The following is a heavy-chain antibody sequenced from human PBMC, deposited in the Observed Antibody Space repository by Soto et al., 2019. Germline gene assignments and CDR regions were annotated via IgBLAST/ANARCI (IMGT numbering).Heavy chain of an antibody. CDR2: ISGSSSMI. Sequence: DVQLVESGGGLVQPGGSLRLSCAASGFTFSSYSMNWVRQAPGKGLEWVSYISGSSSMIYYADSVKGRFTISRDNAKNSLYLQMNSLRAEDTAVYYCARDLNPRQEMLYALLDYWGQGTLVTVSS. D-gene: IGHD2-8*01. V-gene: IGHV3-48*01. CDR1: GFTFSSYS. CDR3: ARDLNPRQEMLYALLDY. J-gene: IGHJ4*02.